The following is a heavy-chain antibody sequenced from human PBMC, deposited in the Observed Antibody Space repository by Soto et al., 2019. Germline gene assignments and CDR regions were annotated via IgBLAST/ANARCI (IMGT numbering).Heavy chain of an antibody. Sequence: SLTLPLTCTVSGGSISSHYWSWIRQPPGKGLEWIGYIYYIGSTNYNPSLKSRVTISVDKSKNQFSLNLSSVTAADTAVYYCARQQVTYDALDIWGQGTMVTVSS. CDR1: GGSISSHY. J-gene: IGHJ3*02. CDR2: IYYIGST. D-gene: IGHD5-18*01. CDR3: ARQQVTYDALDI. V-gene: IGHV4-59*08.